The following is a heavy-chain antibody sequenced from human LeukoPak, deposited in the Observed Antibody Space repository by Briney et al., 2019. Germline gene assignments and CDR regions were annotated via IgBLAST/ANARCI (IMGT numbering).Heavy chain of an antibody. D-gene: IGHD2-2*02. J-gene: IGHJ4*02. CDR2: IYHSGST. Sequence: PSETLSLTCAVSGGSISSGGYSWRWIRQPPGKGLEWIGYIYHSGSTYYNPSLKSRVTISVDRSKNQFSLKLSSVTAADTAVYYCARGSVPAAILDYWGQGTLVTVSS. CDR1: GGSISSGGYS. V-gene: IGHV4-30-2*01. CDR3: ARGSVPAAILDY.